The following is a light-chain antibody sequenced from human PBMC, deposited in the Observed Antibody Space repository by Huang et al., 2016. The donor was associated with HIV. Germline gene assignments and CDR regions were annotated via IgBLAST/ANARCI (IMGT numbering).Light chain of an antibody. CDR1: QGISSF. CDR3: QQVDSYPRT. Sequence: IQLTQSPSSLSSSVGDRVTITCRASQGISSFLAWYQQRPGEAPKLLIYAAATLQSGVPLRFSGSGSGTDFTLTISSLQPEDFATYYCQQVDSYPRTFGQGTKVEIK. J-gene: IGKJ1*01. CDR2: AAA. V-gene: IGKV1-9*01.